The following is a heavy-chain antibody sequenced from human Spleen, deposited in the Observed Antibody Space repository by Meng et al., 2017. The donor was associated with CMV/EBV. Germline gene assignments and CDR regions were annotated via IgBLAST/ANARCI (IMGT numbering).Heavy chain of an antibody. V-gene: IGHV1-69*05. CDR1: GYTFTGYY. CDR2: ITPFFGAT. J-gene: IGHJ6*02. CDR3: ARYRDYYHGMDF. D-gene: IGHD4-17*01. Sequence: SVKVSCKASGYTFTGYYMHWVRQAPGQGLEWLGGITPFFGATHYAQKFQGRVTITTDESTTTAYMELRSLTSEDTAVYYCARYRDYYHGMDFWGQGTTVTVSS.